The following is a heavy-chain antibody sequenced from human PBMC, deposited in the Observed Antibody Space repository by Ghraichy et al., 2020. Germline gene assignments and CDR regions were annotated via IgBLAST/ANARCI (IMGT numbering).Heavy chain of an antibody. CDR1: GGSISSSSYY. CDR3: ARTGYSSSWYRSDYYYGMDV. D-gene: IGHD6-13*01. Sequence: SETLSLTCTVSGGSISSSSYYWGWIRQPPGKGLEWIGSIYYSGSTYYNPSLKSRVTISVDTSKNQFSLKLSSVTAADTAVYCCARTGYSSSWYRSDYYYGMDVWGQGTTVTVSS. CDR2: IYYSGST. V-gene: IGHV4-39*01. J-gene: IGHJ6*02.